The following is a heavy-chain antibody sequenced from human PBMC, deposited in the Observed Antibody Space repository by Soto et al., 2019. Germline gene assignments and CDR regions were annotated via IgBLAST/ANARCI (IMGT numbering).Heavy chain of an antibody. CDR2: IYYSGST. D-gene: IGHD1-26*01. Sequence: QVQLQESGPGLVKPSETLSLTCTVSGGSISSYYWSWIRQPPGKGLEWIGYIYYSGSTNYNPSLKRRVTMTVDTSKNQFSLKLSSVTAADTAVYCCARGGIVGATGWFDPWGQGTLVTVSS. J-gene: IGHJ5*02. CDR3: ARGGIVGATGWFDP. CDR1: GGSISSYY. V-gene: IGHV4-59*01.